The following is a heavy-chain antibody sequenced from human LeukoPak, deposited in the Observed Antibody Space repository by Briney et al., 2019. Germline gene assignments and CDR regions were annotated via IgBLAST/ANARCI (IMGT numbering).Heavy chain of an antibody. J-gene: IGHJ4*02. CDR1: GFPFITYN. Sequence: GGSLRLPCAVSGFPFITYNMNWVRQAPGKGLEWVSGIIGGGGSTYYADSVKGRFTISGDNSRNTLFLQMNSLRAEDTAVYYCAHGAMYQLDYWGQGTLVTVSS. CDR3: AHGAMYQLDY. V-gene: IGHV3-23*01. CDR2: IIGGGGST. D-gene: IGHD2-2*01.